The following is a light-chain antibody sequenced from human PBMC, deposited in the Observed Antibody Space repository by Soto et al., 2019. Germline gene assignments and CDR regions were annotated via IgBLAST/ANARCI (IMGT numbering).Light chain of an antibody. CDR1: SSDVGGYNY. CDR2: EVS. J-gene: IGLJ2*01. CDR3: SSYTSSSTLEV. V-gene: IGLV2-14*01. Sequence: QSALTQPASVSGSPGQSITISCTGTSSDVGGYNYVSWYQQHPGKAPKLMIYEVSNRPSGVXXXFSGSKSGNTASLTISGXXXXXXXXXYCSSYTSSSTLEVFGGGTKLTVL.